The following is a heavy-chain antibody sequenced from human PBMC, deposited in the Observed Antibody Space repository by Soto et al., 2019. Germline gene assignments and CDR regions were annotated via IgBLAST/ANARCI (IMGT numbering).Heavy chain of an antibody. D-gene: IGHD3-22*01. V-gene: IGHV1-18*04. CDR3: ARDLYYDSSGRFDY. J-gene: IGHJ4*02. Sequence: ASVKVSCKASGYTFTSCGISWVRQAPGQGLEWMGWISAYNGNTNYAQKLQGRVTMTTDTSTSTAYMELRSLRSDDTAVYYCARDLYYDSSGRFDYWGQGTLVTVSS. CDR2: ISAYNGNT. CDR1: GYTFTSCG.